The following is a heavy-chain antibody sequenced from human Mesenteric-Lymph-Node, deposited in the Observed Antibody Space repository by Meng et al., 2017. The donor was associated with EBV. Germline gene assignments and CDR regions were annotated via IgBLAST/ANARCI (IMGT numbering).Heavy chain of an antibody. D-gene: IGHD1-14*01. CDR1: GGSITSSNW. CDR3: AKVMDSGTWLDP. V-gene: IGHV4-4*02. J-gene: IGHJ5*02. Sequence: QVQLQESGPGRVKSSGTLSLTCAVSGGSITSSNWWTWVRQPPGKGLEWIGEIYHIGSTNYNPSLKTRVSISVDRSKNQFSLNLTSVTAADTAVYYCAKVMDSGTWLDPWGQGSLVTVSS. CDR2: IYHIGST.